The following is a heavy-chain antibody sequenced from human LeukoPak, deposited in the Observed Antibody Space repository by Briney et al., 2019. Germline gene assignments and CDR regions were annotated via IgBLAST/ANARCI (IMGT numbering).Heavy chain of an antibody. V-gene: IGHV4-59*13. CDR1: GGFISSYY. CDR3: ARDRGYGGTPGYFDY. D-gene: IGHD4-23*01. CDR2: FYYSGST. J-gene: IGHJ4*02. Sequence: SETLSLTCTVSGGFISSYYWTWFRQPPGKGLEWIGHFYYSGSTRYNPSLESRVTISADTSKNQFSLNLNSVTATDMAVYYCARDRGYGGTPGYFDYWGQGTLVTVSS.